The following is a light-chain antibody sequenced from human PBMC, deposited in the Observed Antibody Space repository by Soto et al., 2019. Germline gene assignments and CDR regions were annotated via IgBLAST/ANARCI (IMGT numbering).Light chain of an antibody. Sequence: QSALTQPASVSGSPGQSITISCTGTSSDVGSYNLVSWYQQHPGKAPKLMIYEVSKRPSGVSNRFSGSKSGNTASLTISGLQAEDEADYYCCSYAGSSTHVVFGGVTKVTVL. CDR2: EVS. J-gene: IGLJ2*01. CDR3: CSYAGSSTHVV. CDR1: SSDVGSYNL. V-gene: IGLV2-23*02.